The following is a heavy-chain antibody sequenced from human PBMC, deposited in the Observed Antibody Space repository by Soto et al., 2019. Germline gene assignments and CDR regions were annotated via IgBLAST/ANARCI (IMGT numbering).Heavy chain of an antibody. V-gene: IGHV1-46*01. CDR2: INPSGGST. D-gene: IGHD3-22*01. CDR1: GYTFTSYY. CDR3: ARDVGYDSSGYYFGVFDY. Sequence: ASVKVSCKASGYTFTSYYMHWVRQAPGQGLEWMGIINPSGGSTSYAQKFQGRVTMTRDTSTSTVYMELSSLRSEDTAVYYCARDVGYDSSGYYFGVFDYWGQGTLVTVSS. J-gene: IGHJ4*02.